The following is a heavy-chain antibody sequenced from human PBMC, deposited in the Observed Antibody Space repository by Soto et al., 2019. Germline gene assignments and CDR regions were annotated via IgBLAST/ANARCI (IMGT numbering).Heavy chain of an antibody. CDR2: IYYSGST. Sequence: QVQLQVSGPGLVKPSQTLSLTCTVSGGSISSGGYYWSWIRQHPGKGLEWIGYIYYSGSTYYNPSLKSRVTISVDTSKNQFSLKLSSVTAADTAVYYCASYVDTENYYYYYGMDVWGQGTTVTVSS. CDR3: ASYVDTENYYYYYGMDV. V-gene: IGHV4-31*03. CDR1: GGSISSGGYY. J-gene: IGHJ6*02. D-gene: IGHD5-18*01.